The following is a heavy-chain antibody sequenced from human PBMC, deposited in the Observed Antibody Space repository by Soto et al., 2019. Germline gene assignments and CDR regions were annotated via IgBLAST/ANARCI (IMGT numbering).Heavy chain of an antibody. CDR3: ARDRGTVYGMDV. V-gene: IGHV3-66*01. D-gene: IGHD3-10*01. CDR2: IYSGGST. CDR1: GFTVSSNY. Sequence: EVQLVESGGGLVQPGGSLRLSCAASGFTVSSNYMSWVRQAPGKGLEWVSVIYSGGSTYYADSVKGRFTISRDNSKNTLYLQTNSLRAEDTAVYYCARDRGTVYGMDVWGQGTTVTVSS. J-gene: IGHJ6*02.